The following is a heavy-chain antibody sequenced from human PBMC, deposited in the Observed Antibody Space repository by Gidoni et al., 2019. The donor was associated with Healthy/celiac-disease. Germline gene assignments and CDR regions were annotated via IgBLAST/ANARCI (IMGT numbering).Heavy chain of an antibody. D-gene: IGHD5-12*01. CDR2: IYHSGST. J-gene: IGHJ6*02. CDR1: GGSISSGGYS. V-gene: IGHV4-30-2*01. CDR3: ARVGLPTADYYYGMDV. Sequence: QLQLQESGSGLVKPSQTLSLTCAVSGGSISSGGYSWCWIRQPPGKGLEWIGYIYHSGSTYYNPSLKSRVTISVDRSKNQFSLKLSSVTAADTAVYYCARVGLPTADYYYGMDVWGQGTTVTVSS.